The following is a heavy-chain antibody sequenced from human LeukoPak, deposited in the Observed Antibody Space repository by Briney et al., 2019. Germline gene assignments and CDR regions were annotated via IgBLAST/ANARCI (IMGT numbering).Heavy chain of an antibody. CDR2: ISYSGNT. V-gene: IGHV4-39*02. CDR3: AREVSRWPYYFDY. Sequence: SETLSLTCTVSGGSISSGIFYWGWIRQPPGTGLEWIGSISYSGNTYYNPSLKSRVTISVDTSKNQFSLKVSSVTAADTAVYYCAREVSRWPYYFDYWGQGTLVTVSS. CDR1: GGSISSGIFY. J-gene: IGHJ4*02. D-gene: IGHD4-23*01.